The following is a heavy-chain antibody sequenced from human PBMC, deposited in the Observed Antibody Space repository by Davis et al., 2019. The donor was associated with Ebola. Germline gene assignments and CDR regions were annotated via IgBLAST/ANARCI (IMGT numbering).Heavy chain of an antibody. CDR2: ISYSGATI. CDR1: GFTFSDNY. V-gene: IGHV3-11*01. Sequence: GESLKISCAASGFTFSDNYMTWIRQAPGKGLEWVAYISYSGATIYYADSVKGRFTISRDNAKNSLHLQMNSLRVEDTAIYYCVSLLHWGQGARVTVSS. CDR3: VSLLH. J-gene: IGHJ4*02.